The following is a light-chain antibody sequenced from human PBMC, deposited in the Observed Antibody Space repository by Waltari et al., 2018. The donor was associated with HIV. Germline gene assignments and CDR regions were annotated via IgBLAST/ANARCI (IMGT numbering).Light chain of an antibody. Sequence: DIQMTQSTSYLSASVGDRVTLTCLSSQNILSYLNWYQQKPGKAPKLLIYGASTLQGGVPARFSGSGSGTDFTLSIGCLQPEDFATYFCQQSYSAPYTFGQGTKLEI. CDR2: GAS. CDR1: QNILSY. J-gene: IGKJ2*01. CDR3: QQSYSAPYT. V-gene: IGKV1-39*01.